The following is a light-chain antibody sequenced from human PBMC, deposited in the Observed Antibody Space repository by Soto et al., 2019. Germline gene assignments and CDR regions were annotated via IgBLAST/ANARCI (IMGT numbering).Light chain of an antibody. Sequence: DIQMTQSPSSLSASVGDRVTITCQASQDIKNYLNWYQQKSGKAPKLLIYDASDLETGVPSRFSGSGSGTDFTFTINSLQPEDIETYYCQQYDNLPLTFGGGTQVDIX. CDR3: QQYDNLPLT. V-gene: IGKV1-33*01. CDR2: DAS. J-gene: IGKJ4*01. CDR1: QDIKNY.